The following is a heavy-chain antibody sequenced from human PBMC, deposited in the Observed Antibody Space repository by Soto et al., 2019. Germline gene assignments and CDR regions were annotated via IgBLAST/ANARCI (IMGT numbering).Heavy chain of an antibody. J-gene: IGHJ4*02. CDR2: IYYSGST. CDR1: GGSISSYY. D-gene: IGHD2-15*01. CDR3: ARGGGRLGY. Sequence: SETLSLTCTVSGGSISSYYWSWIRQPPGKGLEWIGYIYYSGSTNYNPSLKSRVTISVDTSKNQFSLKLSSVTAADPAVYYCARGGGRLGYWGRGTLVTVSS. V-gene: IGHV4-59*01.